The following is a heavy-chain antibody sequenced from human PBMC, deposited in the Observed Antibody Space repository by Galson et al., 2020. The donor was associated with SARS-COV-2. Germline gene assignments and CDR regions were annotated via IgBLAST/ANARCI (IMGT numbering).Heavy chain of an antibody. J-gene: IGHJ4*02. CDR3: ARRYTYDYGLDY. V-gene: IGHV3-48*03. Sequence: GGSLRLSCAASGFTFSNYEMNWVRQAPGKGLEWVSYISSSGYTIYYADSVKGRFTISRDNAKNSLYLQVNSLRAEDTAVYYCARRYTYDYGLDYWGQGTLVTVSS. CDR1: GFTFSNYE. D-gene: IGHD3-16*01. CDR2: ISSSGYTI.